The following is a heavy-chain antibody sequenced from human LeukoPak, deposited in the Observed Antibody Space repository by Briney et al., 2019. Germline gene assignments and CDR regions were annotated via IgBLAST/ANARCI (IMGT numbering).Heavy chain of an antibody. V-gene: IGHV1-2*02. D-gene: IGHD3-22*01. CDR2: INPNSGGT. CDR3: TRGVLLQDRGAFDF. CDR1: GYTFTGYY. J-gene: IGHJ3*01. Sequence: ASVKVSCKASGYTFTGYYMHWVRQAPGQGLEWMGWINPNSGGTIYAQKFQGRVTMTRDTSISTVYMELSRLRSDDTAVYFCTRGVLLQDRGAFDFWGQGTMVTVTS.